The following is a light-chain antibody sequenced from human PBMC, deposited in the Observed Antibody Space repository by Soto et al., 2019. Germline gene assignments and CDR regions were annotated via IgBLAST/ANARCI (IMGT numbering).Light chain of an antibody. J-gene: IGKJ2*02. CDR3: QQYNSYPWT. V-gene: IGKV1-5*03. CDR1: QSIRSW. CDR2: KAS. Sequence: DIQMTQSPSTLSASVGDRVTITCRASQSIRSWLAWYQQIPGKAPKLLIYKASSLESGVPSRFSGSGSGTEFTLTISSLQPDDFATYYCQQYNSYPWTFGQGTKLEIK.